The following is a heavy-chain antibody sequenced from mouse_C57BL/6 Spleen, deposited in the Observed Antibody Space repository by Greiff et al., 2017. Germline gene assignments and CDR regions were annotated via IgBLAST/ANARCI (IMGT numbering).Heavy chain of an antibody. CDR3: ARARSYAMDY. J-gene: IGHJ4*01. V-gene: IGHV5-17*01. CDR2: ISSGSSTI. Sequence: DVMLVESGGGLVKPGGSLKLSCAASGFTFSDYGMHWVRQAPEKGLEWVAYISSGSSTIYYADTVKGRFTISRDNAKNTLFLQMTSLRSEDTAMYYCARARSYAMDYWGQGTSVTVSS. CDR1: GFTFSDYG.